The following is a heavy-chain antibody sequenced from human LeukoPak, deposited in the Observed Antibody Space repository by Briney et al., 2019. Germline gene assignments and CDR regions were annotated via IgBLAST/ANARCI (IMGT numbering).Heavy chain of an antibody. J-gene: IGHJ4*02. V-gene: IGHV1-46*01. CDR3: ARGGSSGHFDY. CDR2: INPGGGST. Sequence: ASVKVSFKASGYTFTSYYFHWVRQAPGQGLAWMGIINPGGGSTSYAQRFQGRVTMTRDTSTSTVYMELSSLRSEDTAVYYCARGGSSGHFDYWGQGTLVTVSS. CDR1: GYTFTSYY. D-gene: IGHD6-19*01.